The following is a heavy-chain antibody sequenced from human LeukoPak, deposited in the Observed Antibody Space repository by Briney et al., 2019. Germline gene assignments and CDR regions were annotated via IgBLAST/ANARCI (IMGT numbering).Heavy chain of an antibody. CDR3: AKDSPPSFDYYGSGSYSYFDY. CDR2: ISGSGGST. Sequence: PGGSLRLSCAASGFTFSSYAMGWVRQAPGKGLEWVSAISGSGGSTYYADSVKGRFTISRDNSKNTLYLQMNSLRAEDTAVYYCAKDSPPSFDYYGSGSYSYFDYWGQGTLVTVSS. D-gene: IGHD3-10*01. J-gene: IGHJ4*02. V-gene: IGHV3-23*01. CDR1: GFTFSSYA.